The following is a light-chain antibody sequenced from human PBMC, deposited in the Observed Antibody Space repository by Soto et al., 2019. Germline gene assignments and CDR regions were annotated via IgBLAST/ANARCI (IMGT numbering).Light chain of an antibody. V-gene: IGKV1-39*01. CDR2: SAS. J-gene: IGKJ1*01. CDR3: QRSYRSPRP. Sequence: DIQMTQSPSSLSASVGDRVTITCRASQSISTYLHWYQQKPGRAPELLIYSASSFQSGVPSRFSGIRSGTDFTLTISSLKPEDFATYYCQRSYRSPRPCGQGTNVDIK. CDR1: QSISTY.